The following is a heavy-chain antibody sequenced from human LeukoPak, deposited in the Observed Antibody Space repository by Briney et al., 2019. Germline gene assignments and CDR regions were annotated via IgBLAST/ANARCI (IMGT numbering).Heavy chain of an antibody. D-gene: IGHD3-10*01. CDR2: INHSGST. J-gene: IGHJ4*02. CDR1: GGSFSGYY. CDR3: ARSGFGELFYRFLGFDY. V-gene: IGHV4-34*01. Sequence: SETLSLTCAVYGGSFSGYYWSWIRQPPGKGLEWIGEINHSGSTNYNPSLKSRVTISVDTSRNQFSLKLSSVTAADTAVYYCARSGFGELFYRFLGFDYWGQGTLVTVSS.